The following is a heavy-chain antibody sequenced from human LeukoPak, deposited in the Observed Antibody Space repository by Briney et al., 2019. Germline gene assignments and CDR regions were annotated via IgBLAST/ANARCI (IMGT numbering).Heavy chain of an antibody. D-gene: IGHD3-10*01. Sequence: GGSLRLSCAASGFTFSSYAMSWVRQAPGKGLEWVAVISYDGSNKYYADSVKGRFTISRDNSKNTLYLQMNSLRAEDTAVYYCARDSSMVRGERWYYWGQGTLVTVSS. CDR3: ARDSSMVRGERWYY. CDR1: GFTFSSYA. J-gene: IGHJ4*02. V-gene: IGHV3-30-3*01. CDR2: ISYDGSNK.